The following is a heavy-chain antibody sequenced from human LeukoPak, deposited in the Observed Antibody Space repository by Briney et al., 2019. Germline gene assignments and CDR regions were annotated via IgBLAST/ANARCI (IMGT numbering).Heavy chain of an antibody. J-gene: IGHJ3*02. CDR1: GGSISSYY. CDR3: ATSYSSGWYSGAFDI. V-gene: IGHV4-59*08. D-gene: IGHD6-19*01. CDR2: IYYSGST. Sequence: SETLSLTCTVSGGSISSYYWSWIRQPPGKGLEWIGYIYYSGSTNYNPSLKSRVTISVDTSKNQFSLKLSSVTAADTAVYYCATSYSSGWYSGAFDIWGQGTMVTVSS.